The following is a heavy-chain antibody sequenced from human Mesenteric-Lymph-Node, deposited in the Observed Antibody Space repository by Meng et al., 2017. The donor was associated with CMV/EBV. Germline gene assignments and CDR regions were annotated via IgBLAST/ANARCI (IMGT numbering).Heavy chain of an antibody. V-gene: IGHV1-18*01. J-gene: IGHJ5*02. CDR2: ISGHNGNT. D-gene: IGHD3-3*01. Sequence: ASVKVSCKASGYTFTDYGISWVRQAPGQGLEWMGWISGHNGNTKYAQKVQGRVAMTRNTSISTAYMELSSLRSEDTAVYYCARGRGFWSGHMADWFDPWGQGTLVTVSS. CDR3: ARGRGFWSGHMADWFDP. CDR1: GYTFTDYG.